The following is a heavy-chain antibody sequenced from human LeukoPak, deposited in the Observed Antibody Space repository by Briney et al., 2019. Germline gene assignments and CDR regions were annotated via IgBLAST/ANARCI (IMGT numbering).Heavy chain of an antibody. Sequence: GRSLRLSCAASGFTFDDYAMHWVRQAPGKGLEWVSGISWNSGSIGYADSVKGRFTISRDNAKNSLYLQMNSLRPEDTAVYYCAKGPTPLSSRGWIDPWGQGTLVTVSS. CDR1: GFTFDDYA. D-gene: IGHD6-13*01. CDR2: ISWNSGSI. V-gene: IGHV3-9*01. J-gene: IGHJ5*02. CDR3: AKGPTPLSSRGWIDP.